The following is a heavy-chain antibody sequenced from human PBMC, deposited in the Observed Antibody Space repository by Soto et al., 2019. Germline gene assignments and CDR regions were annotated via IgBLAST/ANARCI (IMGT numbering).Heavy chain of an antibody. CDR3: ARDDGRWGEDWFDP. J-gene: IGHJ5*02. V-gene: IGHV1-18*01. CDR1: GYTFTDFG. D-gene: IGHD3-16*01. CDR2: ISGVDGDR. Sequence: QVHLVQSGGEMKKLGASVKVSCKASGYTFTDFGISWVRQAPGQGLEWMGWISGVDGDRNYSQKFQGRVTLTTDTSATTACMELRSLTSDNSAIYSVARDDGRWGEDWFDPWGQGTLVTVSS.